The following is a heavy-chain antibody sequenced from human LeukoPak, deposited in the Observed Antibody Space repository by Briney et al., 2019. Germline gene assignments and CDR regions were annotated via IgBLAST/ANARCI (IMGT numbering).Heavy chain of an antibody. CDR3: ASNYDSSGYWRGPDY. D-gene: IGHD3-22*01. CDR1: GYTFTCYY. Sequence: ASVKVSCKASGYTFTCYYMHWVRQAPGQGLEWMGWINPNSGGTNYAQKFQGRVTMTRDTSISTAYMELSRLRSDDTAVYYCASNYDSSGYWRGPDYWGQGTLVTVSS. J-gene: IGHJ4*02. CDR2: INPNSGGT. V-gene: IGHV1-2*02.